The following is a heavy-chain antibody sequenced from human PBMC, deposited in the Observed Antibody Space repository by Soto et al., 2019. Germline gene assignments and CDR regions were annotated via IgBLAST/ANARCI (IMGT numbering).Heavy chain of an antibody. CDR3: ARVDYSFKGRYFDY. CDR2: IYYSGST. Sequence: SQTLSLTCTVSGGSISSYYWSWIRQPPGKGLEWIGYIYYSGSTNYNPSLKSRVTISVDTSKNQFSLKLSSVTAADTAVYYCARVDYSFKGRYFDYWGQGTLVTVSS. V-gene: IGHV4-59*01. J-gene: IGHJ4*02. CDR1: GGSISSYY. D-gene: IGHD2-21*01.